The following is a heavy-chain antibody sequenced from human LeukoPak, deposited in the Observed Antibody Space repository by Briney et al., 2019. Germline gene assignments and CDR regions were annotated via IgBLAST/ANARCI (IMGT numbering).Heavy chain of an antibody. CDR2: IYYSGST. CDR3: ARHNYYDFWSGMGGYGNWFDP. D-gene: IGHD3-3*01. CDR1: GGSISSSSYY. V-gene: IGHV4-39*01. J-gene: IGHJ5*02. Sequence: SETLSLTCTVSGGSISSSSYYWGWIRQPQGKGLEWIGSIYYSGSTYYNPSLKSRVTISVDTSENQFSLKLSSVTAADTAVYYCARHNYYDFWSGMGGYGNWFDPWGQGTLVTVSS.